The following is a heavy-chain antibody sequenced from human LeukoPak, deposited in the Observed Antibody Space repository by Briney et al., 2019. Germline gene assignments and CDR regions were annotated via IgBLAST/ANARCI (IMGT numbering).Heavy chain of an antibody. Sequence: PGRSLRLSCAASGFTFSSYAMHWVRQAPGKGLEWVAVIPYDGSNKYYADSVKGRFTVSRDNSKNTLYLQMNSLRDEDTAVYYCARDGASRGAPDEYWGQGTLVTVSS. V-gene: IGHV3-30-3*01. CDR2: IPYDGSNK. CDR3: ARDGASRGAPDEY. CDR1: GFTFSSYA. J-gene: IGHJ4*02. D-gene: IGHD2-15*01.